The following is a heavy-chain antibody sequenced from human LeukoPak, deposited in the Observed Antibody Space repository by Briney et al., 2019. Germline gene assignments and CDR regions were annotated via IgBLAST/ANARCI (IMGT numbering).Heavy chain of an antibody. CDR2: VNHSGST. CDR1: GGSFSGYY. V-gene: IGHV4-34*01. J-gene: IGHJ4*02. CDR3: ARGRRDDFWSGYSLYYFDY. Sequence: KPSETLSLTCAVYGGSFSGYYLSWIRQPPGKGLEWIEEVNHSGSTYYNPSLESRVSISVDTSKNQFSLRLNSVTAADTAVYYCARGRRDDFWSGYSLYYFDYWGQGTLVTVSS. D-gene: IGHD3-3*01.